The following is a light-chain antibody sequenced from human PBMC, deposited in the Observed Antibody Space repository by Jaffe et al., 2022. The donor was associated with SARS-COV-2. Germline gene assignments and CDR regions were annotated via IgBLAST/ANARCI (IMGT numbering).Light chain of an antibody. CDR2: WAS. V-gene: IGKV4-1*01. CDR3: QHYYTAPHT. Sequence: DIVMTQSPDSLAVSLGERATINCKSSQSVLYSSTNKNYLAWYQQKPGQPPKLVIRWASTRESGVPDRFSGSGSGTDFTLTISSLQAEDVAVYYCQHYYTAPHTFGQGTTLQIK. CDR1: QSVLYSSTNKNY. J-gene: IGKJ2*01.